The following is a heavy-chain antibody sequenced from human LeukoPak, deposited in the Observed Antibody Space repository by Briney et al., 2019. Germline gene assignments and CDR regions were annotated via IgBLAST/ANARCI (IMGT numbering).Heavy chain of an antibody. D-gene: IGHD4-23*01. J-gene: IGHJ4*02. CDR3: ARDRGYSTFDY. V-gene: IGHV3-7*01. Sequence: GGSLRLSCAVSGFTITSWSMNWVRQAPGKGLEWVANMKEDGGEINYVDSVKGRFTISRDNAKNSLNLQMNSLRVEDTAVYYCARDRGYSTFDYWGQGTLVTVSS. CDR2: MKEDGGEI. CDR1: GFTITSWS.